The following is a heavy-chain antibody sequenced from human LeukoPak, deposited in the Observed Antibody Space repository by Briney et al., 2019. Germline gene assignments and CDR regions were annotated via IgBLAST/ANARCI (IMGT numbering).Heavy chain of an antibody. V-gene: IGHV1-2*02. J-gene: IGHJ5*02. CDR2: INPNSGGT. Sequence: ASVKVSCKASGYTFTGYYMHWVRQAPGQGLEWMGWINPNSGGTNYAQKFQGRVTMTRDTSISTAYMELSRLRSDDTAVYCCARDTYSSSSNWFDPWGQGTLVTVSS. D-gene: IGHD6-13*01. CDR1: GYTFTGYY. CDR3: ARDTYSSSSNWFDP.